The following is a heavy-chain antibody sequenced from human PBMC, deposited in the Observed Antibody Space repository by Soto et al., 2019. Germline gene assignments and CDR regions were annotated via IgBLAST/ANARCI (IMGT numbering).Heavy chain of an antibody. V-gene: IGHV1-58*02. D-gene: IGHD1-1*01. CDR1: GFTFTSSA. J-gene: IGHJ3*02. Sequence: ASVKVSCKASGFTFTSSAMQWVRQARGQRLEWIGWIVVGSGNTNYAQKFQERVTITRDMSTSTAYMELSSLRSEDTAVYYCAATLEQYDAFDIWGQGTMVTVSS. CDR3: AATLEQYDAFDI. CDR2: IVVGSGNT.